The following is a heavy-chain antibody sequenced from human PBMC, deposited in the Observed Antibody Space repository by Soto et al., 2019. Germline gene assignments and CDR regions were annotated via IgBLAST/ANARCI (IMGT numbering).Heavy chain of an antibody. CDR3: TTDQGDSRDFYPYFDY. V-gene: IGHV3-15*07. Sequence: PGGSLRLSCAASGITLSHVCMDWVRQAPGKGLEWVGRITSRADGGTTEYGASVKGRFTISRDDSKNTMSLKMSRVTTEDTALYYCTTDQGDSRDFYPYFDYWGLGTLVTVSS. J-gene: IGHJ4*02. D-gene: IGHD3-22*01. CDR2: ITSRADGGTT. CDR1: GITLSHVC.